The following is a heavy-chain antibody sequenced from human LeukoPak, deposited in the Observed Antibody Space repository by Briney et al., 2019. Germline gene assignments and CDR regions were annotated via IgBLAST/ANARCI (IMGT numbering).Heavy chain of an antibody. CDR2: IWYDGSNK. V-gene: IGHV3-33*01. D-gene: IGHD2-2*01. Sequence: GGSLRLSCAASGFTFNSYGMHWVRQAPGKGLEWVAVIWYDGSNKYYADSVKGRFTISRDNSKNTLYLQMNSLRAEDTAVYYCAREVRYCSSTSCVHWFDPWGQGTLVTVSS. J-gene: IGHJ5*02. CDR3: AREVRYCSSTSCVHWFDP. CDR1: GFTFNSYG.